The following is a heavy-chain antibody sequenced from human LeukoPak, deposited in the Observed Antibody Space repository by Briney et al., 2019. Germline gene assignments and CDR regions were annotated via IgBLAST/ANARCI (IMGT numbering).Heavy chain of an antibody. CDR2: ISGSGGST. V-gene: IGHV3-23*01. CDR3: ARGIAAAGTLI. CDR1: GFTFSSYA. Sequence: PGGSLRLSCAASGFTFSSYAMSWVRQAPGKGLEWVSAISGSGGSTYYADSVKGRFTISRDNAKNSLYLQMNSLRAEDTAVYYCARGIAAAGTLIWGQGTMVTVSS. J-gene: IGHJ3*02. D-gene: IGHD6-13*01.